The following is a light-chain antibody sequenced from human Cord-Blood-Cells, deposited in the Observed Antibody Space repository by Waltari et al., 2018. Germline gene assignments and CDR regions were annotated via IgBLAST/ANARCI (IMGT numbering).Light chain of an antibody. CDR1: QSVLYSSNNKNY. V-gene: IGKV4-1*01. CDR3: QQYYSTMYS. CDR2: WAS. J-gene: IGKJ2*03. Sequence: DIVMTQSPDSLAVSLGERATIHCKSSQSVLYSSNNKNYLAWYQQKPGQPPKLLIYWASTRESGVHDRFSGSGSGTDFTLTISSLQAEDVAVYYCQQYYSTMYSFGQGTKLEIK.